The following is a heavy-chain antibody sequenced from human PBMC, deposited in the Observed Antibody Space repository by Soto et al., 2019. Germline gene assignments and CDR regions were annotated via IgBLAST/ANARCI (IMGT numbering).Heavy chain of an antibody. CDR1: YDSIADSY. D-gene: IGHD6-13*01. J-gene: IGHJ4*02. Sequence: SLPCSVAYDSIADSYCSWIRQSPGKRLEWIGYISFSGTTNYNPSLKSRVTMSVDTSKNEVSLKLSSVSAADTATYYCAGAYSSRWYLNWGTGTSVTVTP. CDR3: AGAYSSRWYLN. CDR2: ISFSGTT. V-gene: IGHV4-59*01.